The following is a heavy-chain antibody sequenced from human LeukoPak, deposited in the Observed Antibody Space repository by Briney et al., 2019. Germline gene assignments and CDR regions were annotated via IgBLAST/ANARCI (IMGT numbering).Heavy chain of an antibody. V-gene: IGHV3-21*04. CDR2: ISSSSSYI. D-gene: IGHD3-9*01. CDR3: ANEKTLTFDY. Sequence: GGSLRLSCAASGFTFSSYAMGWVRQAPGKGLEWVSAISSSSSYIYYADSVKGRFTISRDHSKKSLYLQMNNLRTEDTALYHCANEKTLTFDYWGRGTLVTVSS. J-gene: IGHJ4*02. CDR1: GFTFSSYA.